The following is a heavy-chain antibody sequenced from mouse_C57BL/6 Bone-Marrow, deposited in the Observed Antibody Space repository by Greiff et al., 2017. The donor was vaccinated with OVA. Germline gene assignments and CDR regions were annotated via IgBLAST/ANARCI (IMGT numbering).Heavy chain of an antibody. J-gene: IGHJ4*01. CDR1: GYTFTSYW. CDR2: ILPGSGST. V-gene: IGHV1-9*01. CDR3: ARDLANNGNYKAVDD. Sequence: QVQLQQPGAELVKPGASVKLSCKASGYTFTSYWMHWVKQRPGHGLEWIGEILPGSGSTNYNEKLKGKATFTADTSSNTAYMQLSSLTTEDTAIYNRARDLANNGNYKAVDDWGQGTTVTGAS. D-gene: IGHD2-1*01.